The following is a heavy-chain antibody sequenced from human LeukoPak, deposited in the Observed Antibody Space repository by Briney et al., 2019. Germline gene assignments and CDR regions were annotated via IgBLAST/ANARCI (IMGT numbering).Heavy chain of an antibody. D-gene: IGHD3-9*01. Sequence: GASVKVSCKVSGYTLTELSMHWVRQAPGKGLEWMGGFDPEDGETIYAQKFQGRVTMTEDTSTDTAYMELSSLRSEDTAVYYCATPTGSHYYDILTGYSYFQHWGQGTLVTVSS. V-gene: IGHV1-24*01. CDR2: FDPEDGET. J-gene: IGHJ1*01. CDR1: GYTLTELS. CDR3: ATPTGSHYYDILTGYSYFQH.